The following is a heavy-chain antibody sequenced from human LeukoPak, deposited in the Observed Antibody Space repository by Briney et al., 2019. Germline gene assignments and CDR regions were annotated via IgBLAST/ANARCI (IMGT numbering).Heavy chain of an antibody. CDR1: GFKFSSYG. D-gene: IGHD6-19*01. V-gene: IGHV3-30*03. CDR3: ARVKERYSSGEVCYMDV. CDR2: ISYDGSNK. J-gene: IGHJ6*03. Sequence: GRSLRLSCAASGFKFSSYGMHWVRQAPGKGLEWVAVISYDGSNKYYADSVKGRFTISRDNSKNTLYLQMNSLRAEDTAVYYCARVKERYSSGEVCYMDVWGKGTTVTVSS.